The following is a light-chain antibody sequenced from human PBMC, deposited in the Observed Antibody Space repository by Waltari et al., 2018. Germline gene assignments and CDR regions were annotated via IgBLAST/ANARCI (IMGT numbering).Light chain of an antibody. CDR3: AAWDDSLNGWV. CDR2: SNN. J-gene: IGLJ3*02. CDR1: SSNTGSNT. Sequence: QSVLTQPPSASGTPGQRVTLSCSVSSSNTGSNTVNWYQQLPGTAPKLLIYSNNQRPSGVPDRFSGSKSGTSASLAISGLQSEDEADYYYAAWDDSLNGWVFGGGTKLTVL. V-gene: IGLV1-44*01.